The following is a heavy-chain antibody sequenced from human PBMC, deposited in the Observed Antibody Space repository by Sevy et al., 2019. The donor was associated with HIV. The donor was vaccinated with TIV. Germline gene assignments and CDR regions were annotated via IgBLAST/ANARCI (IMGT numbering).Heavy chain of an antibody. CDR1: GFRFNIYE. Sequence: GGCLRLSCAASGFRFNIYEMNWVRQAPGKGLEWVSYISSSGSPIYYADSVKGRFTISRDNAKRSLYLQMNSMRAEDTAVYYCVRGRAMIIYDWGQGTLVTVSS. CDR2: ISSSGSPI. J-gene: IGHJ4*02. D-gene: IGHD5-12*01. CDR3: VRGRAMIIYD. V-gene: IGHV3-48*03.